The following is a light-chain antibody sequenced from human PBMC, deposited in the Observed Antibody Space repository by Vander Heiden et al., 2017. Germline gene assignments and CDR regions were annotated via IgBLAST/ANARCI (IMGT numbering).Light chain of an antibody. CDR2: WAS. Sequence: DIVMTQSPVSLAVSLGERAVINCKSRQSVLFSSNNKNYLAWYQQKPGQPPKLFIYWASTRESGVPGRFSGSGSGTDFTLTISSLQAEDVAVYYCQQYYSTPLTFGGGTKVEIK. V-gene: IGKV4-1*01. J-gene: IGKJ4*01. CDR1: QSVLFSSNNKNY. CDR3: QQYYSTPLT.